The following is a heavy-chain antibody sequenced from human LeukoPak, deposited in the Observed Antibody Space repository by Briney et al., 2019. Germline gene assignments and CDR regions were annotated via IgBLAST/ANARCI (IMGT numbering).Heavy chain of an antibody. D-gene: IGHD3-3*01. CDR2: IYYSGST. J-gene: IGHJ4*02. Sequence: SETLSLTCTVSGGSISSSSYYWGWIRQPPGKGLEWIGSIYYSGSTYYNPSLKSRVTISVDTSKNQFSPKLSSVTAADTAVYYCARRITIFGVVITNYFDYWGQGTLVTVSS. CDR1: GGSISSSSYY. CDR3: ARRITIFGVVITNYFDY. V-gene: IGHV4-39*01.